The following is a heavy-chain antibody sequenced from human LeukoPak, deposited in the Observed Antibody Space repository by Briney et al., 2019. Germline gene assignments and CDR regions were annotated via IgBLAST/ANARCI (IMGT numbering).Heavy chain of an antibody. CDR3: ASSGYSRYFQH. CDR1: GYTFTSYY. V-gene: IGHV1-46*01. J-gene: IGHJ1*01. CDR2: INPSGGST. Sequence: ASVKVSYKASGYTFTSYYMHWVRQAPGQGLEWMGIINPSGGSTSYAQKFQGRVTMTRDTSTSTVYMELSSLRSEDTAVYYCASSGYSRYFQHWGQGTLVTVSS. D-gene: IGHD5-18*01.